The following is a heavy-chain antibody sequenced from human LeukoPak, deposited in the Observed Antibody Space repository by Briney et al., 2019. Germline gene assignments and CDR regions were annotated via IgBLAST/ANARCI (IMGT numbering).Heavy chain of an antibody. D-gene: IGHD6-13*01. Sequence: GGSLRLSCAASGFPFDDYPMHWLREAPGKGVEWVSGISWNSGSIGYADSVKRRFTISRDNDKNSLYLQMNSLSAEDTALYYCAKGGPEPYSSSWYGSGYWGQGTLVTVSS. CDR3: AKGGPEPYSSSWYGSGY. J-gene: IGHJ4*02. CDR1: GFPFDDYP. V-gene: IGHV3-9*01. CDR2: ISWNSGSI.